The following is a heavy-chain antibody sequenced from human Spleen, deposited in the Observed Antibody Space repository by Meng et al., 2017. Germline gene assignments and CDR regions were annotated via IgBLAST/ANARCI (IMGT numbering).Heavy chain of an antibody. CDR3: ATRGNPYLNC. CDR2: INTYNGKT. CDR1: AYTLGIDG. J-gene: IGHJ4*02. V-gene: IGHV1-18*01. Sequence: QEQMEQCGSDVKKPGASVKVSCDASAYTLGIDGFSWMRQAPGQGLDWLGWINTYNGKTDYAHKFQDRVTLTTDTFTNTAYMELRSLRSDDTAVYYCATRGNPYLNCWGQGTLVTVSS.